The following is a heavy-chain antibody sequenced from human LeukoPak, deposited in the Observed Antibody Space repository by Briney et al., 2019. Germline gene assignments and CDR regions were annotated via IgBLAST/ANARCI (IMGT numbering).Heavy chain of an antibody. CDR3: ARDVIAAPGTADY. V-gene: IGHV4-4*07. Sequence: SGTLSLTCSVSGDSISGFYWSWIRQPAGKGLEWIGRIYTSGGTNYNPSLKSRVTMSVDTSQNQFSLKLSSVTAADTAVYYCARDVIAAPGTADYWGQGTLVTVSS. CDR2: IYTSGGT. CDR1: GDSISGFY. J-gene: IGHJ4*02. D-gene: IGHD6-13*01.